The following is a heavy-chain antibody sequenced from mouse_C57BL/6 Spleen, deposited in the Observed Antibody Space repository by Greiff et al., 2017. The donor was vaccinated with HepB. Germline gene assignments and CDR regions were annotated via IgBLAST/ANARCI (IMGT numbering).Heavy chain of an antibody. D-gene: IGHD2-3*01. CDR1: GFSFNTYA. J-gene: IGHJ2*01. V-gene: IGHV10-1*01. CDR3: VRQVLYDGYHFDY. Sequence: EVHLVESGGGLVQPKGSLKLSCAASGFSFNTYAMNWVRQAPGKGLEWVARIRSKSNNYATYYADSVKDRFTISRDDSESMLYLQMNNLKTEDTAMYYCVRQVLYDGYHFDYWGQGTTLTVSS. CDR2: IRSKSNNYAT.